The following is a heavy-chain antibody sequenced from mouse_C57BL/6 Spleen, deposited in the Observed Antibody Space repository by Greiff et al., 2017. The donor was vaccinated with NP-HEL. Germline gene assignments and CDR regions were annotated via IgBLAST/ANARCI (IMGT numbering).Heavy chain of an antibody. V-gene: IGHV5-12*01. J-gene: IGHJ4*01. D-gene: IGHD1-1*01. Sequence: EVKLVESGGGLVQPGGSLKLSCAASGFTFSDYYMYWVRQTPEKRLEWVAYISNGGGSTYYPDTVKGRFTLSRDNAKNTLYLQMSRLKSEDTAMYYCARLLLDYGSPYAMDYWGQGTSVTVSS. CDR1: GFTFSDYY. CDR3: ARLLLDYGSPYAMDY. CDR2: ISNGGGST.